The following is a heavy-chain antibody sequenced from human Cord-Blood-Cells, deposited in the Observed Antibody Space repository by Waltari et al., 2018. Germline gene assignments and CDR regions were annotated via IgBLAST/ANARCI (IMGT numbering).Heavy chain of an antibody. Sequence: QLQLQESGPGLVKPSETLSLTCTVSGGSISSSSYYWGWIRQPPGKGLEWIGSIYYSGSTYYNPSLKSRVTISVDTSKNQFSLKLGSVTAADTAVYYCARQWPGDWYFDLWGRGTLVTVSS. J-gene: IGHJ2*01. CDR1: GGSISSSSYY. CDR2: IYYSGST. D-gene: IGHD6-19*01. V-gene: IGHV4-39*07. CDR3: ARQWPGDWYFDL.